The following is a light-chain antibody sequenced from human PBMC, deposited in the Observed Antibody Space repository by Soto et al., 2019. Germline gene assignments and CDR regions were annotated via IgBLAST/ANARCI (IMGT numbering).Light chain of an antibody. V-gene: IGKV1-5*03. CDR2: KAS. CDR3: QQYDSSPLT. J-gene: IGKJ4*01. CDR1: QSISSW. Sequence: DIQMTQSPSTLSASVEDRVTITCRASQSISSWLAWYQQKPGKAPNLLIYKASSLESGVPSRFSGSGSGTEFTLTISSLQPDDFATYYCQQYDSSPLTFGGGTKVEIK.